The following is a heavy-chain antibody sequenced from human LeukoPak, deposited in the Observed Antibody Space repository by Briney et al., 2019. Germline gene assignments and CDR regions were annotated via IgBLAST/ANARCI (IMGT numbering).Heavy chain of an antibody. CDR3: ARDLGYSSGWTFDY. CDR1: GGSISSGGYS. V-gene: IGHV4-30-2*01. J-gene: IGHJ4*02. CDR2: IYHSGST. D-gene: IGHD6-19*01. Sequence: SETLSLTCAVSGGSISSGGYSWSWIRQPPGKGLEWIGYIYHSGSTYYNPSLKSRVTISVDRSKNQFSLKLSSVTAADTAVYYCARDLGYSSGWTFDYWGQGTLVTVSS.